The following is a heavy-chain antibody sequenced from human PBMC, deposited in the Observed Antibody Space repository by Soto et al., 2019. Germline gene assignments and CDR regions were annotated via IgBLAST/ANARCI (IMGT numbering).Heavy chain of an antibody. J-gene: IGHJ6*02. CDR3: ARSRRDSSDYYYYGMDV. CDR2: INPNSGGT. V-gene: IGHV1-2*04. CDR1: GYTFTGYY. Sequence: ASVKVSCKASGYTFTGYYMHWVRQAPGQGFEWMGWINPNSGGTNYAQKFQGWVTMTRDTSISTAYMELSRLRSDDTAVYYCARSRRDSSDYYYYGMDVWGQGTTVTVSS. D-gene: IGHD6-19*01.